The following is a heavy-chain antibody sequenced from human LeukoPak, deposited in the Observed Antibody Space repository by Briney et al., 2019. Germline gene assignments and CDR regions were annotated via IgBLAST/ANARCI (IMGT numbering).Heavy chain of an antibody. J-gene: IGHJ4*02. CDR1: GFTFSVYL. CDR2: IKQDGSEK. CDR3: ARGQTTVTN. D-gene: IGHD4-17*01. V-gene: IGHV3-7*03. Sequence: GGSLRLSCAPSGFTFSVYLMSWVPQPPGRGREWVANIKQDGSEKYYLDPVKGRFTISRDNAKNSLYLQMNSLRAEDTAVYYCARGQTTVTNWGQGTLVTVSS.